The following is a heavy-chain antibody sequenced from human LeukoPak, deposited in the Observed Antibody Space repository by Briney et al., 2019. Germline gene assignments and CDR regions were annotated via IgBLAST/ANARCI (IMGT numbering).Heavy chain of an antibody. Sequence: PGGSLRLSCAASGFTFSSTGMHWVRQAPGKGLEWVSFISYDGSIKYYAGSVRGRFSISRDNSKNTLYLQMNSLGAEDTAVYYCAKDWHYWGQGTLVTVSS. CDR3: AKDWHY. J-gene: IGHJ4*02. V-gene: IGHV3-30*18. CDR1: GFTFSSTG. CDR2: ISYDGSIK.